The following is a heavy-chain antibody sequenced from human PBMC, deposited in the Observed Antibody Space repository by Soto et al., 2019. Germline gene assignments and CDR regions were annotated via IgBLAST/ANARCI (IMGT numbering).Heavy chain of an antibody. J-gene: IGHJ4*02. CDR3: VRARSTDSRPDY. V-gene: IGHV3-21*01. Sequence: GVSLRLSCAAAGVTFSLYSMSWVRQAPGKGLEWVASINSSSSYIYYEDSLKGRFTISRDNAKNSLFLQLDSLRAEDTAVYFCVRARSTDSRPDYWGQGTLVTVSS. CDR2: INSSSSYI. D-gene: IGHD3-22*01. CDR1: GVTFSLYS.